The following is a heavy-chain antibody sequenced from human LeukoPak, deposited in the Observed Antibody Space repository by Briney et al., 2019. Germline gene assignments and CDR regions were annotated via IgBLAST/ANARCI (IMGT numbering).Heavy chain of an antibody. V-gene: IGHV3-48*03. CDR2: ISSSGSTI. CDR3: ARAGSGWSPAPLTYFDY. CDR1: GFTFSSYE. D-gene: IGHD6-19*01. Sequence: GGSLRLSCAASGFTFSSYEMNWVRQAPGKGLEWVSYISSSGSTIYYADSVKGGFTISRDNAKNSLYVQMNSLRAEDTAVYYCARAGSGWSPAPLTYFDYWGQGTLVTVSS. J-gene: IGHJ4*02.